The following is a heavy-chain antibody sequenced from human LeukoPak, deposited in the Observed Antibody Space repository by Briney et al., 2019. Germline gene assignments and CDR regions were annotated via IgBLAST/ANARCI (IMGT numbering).Heavy chain of an antibody. V-gene: IGHV3-23*01. CDR3: ATDRSLSYFDY. Sequence: GGSLRLPCAASRYTFSSYAMSWVRQAPGKGLEWVSVITKSAGSTFYADSVKGRFTISRDNSKNTLYLQMNSLRDEDTAVYYCATDRSLSYFDYWGQGTLVTVSS. J-gene: IGHJ4*02. CDR1: RYTFSSYA. CDR2: ITKSAGST.